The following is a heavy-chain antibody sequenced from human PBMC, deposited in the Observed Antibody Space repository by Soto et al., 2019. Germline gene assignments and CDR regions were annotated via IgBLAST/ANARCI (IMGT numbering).Heavy chain of an antibody. CDR2: IHGGDSNT. J-gene: IGHJ4*02. D-gene: IGHD6-19*01. Sequence: GESLKISCKGSGYMFTNYWIGWVRQMPGKGLEWMGIIHGGDSNTRYSPSFDGQVTISTDKSINTAYLQWSSLKPSDTAMYYCARRVTSSTGWDYWGQGTLVTVSS. V-gene: IGHV5-51*01. CDR3: ARRVTSSTGWDY. CDR1: GYMFTNYW.